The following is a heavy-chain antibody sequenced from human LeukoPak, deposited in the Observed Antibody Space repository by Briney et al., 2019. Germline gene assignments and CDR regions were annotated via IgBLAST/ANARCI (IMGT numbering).Heavy chain of an antibody. CDR3: AKAPLPTYYYYGMDA. J-gene: IGHJ6*02. Sequence: GGSLRLSCAASGFTFSSYAMSWVRQAPGKGLEWVSAISGSGGSTYYADSVKGRFIISRDNSKNTLYLQMNSLRAEDTAVYYCAKAPLPTYYYYGMDAWGQGTTVTVSS. CDR2: ISGSGGST. V-gene: IGHV3-23*01. CDR1: GFTFSSYA.